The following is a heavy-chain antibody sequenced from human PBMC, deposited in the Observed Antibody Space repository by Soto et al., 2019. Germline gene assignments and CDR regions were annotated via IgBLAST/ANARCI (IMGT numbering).Heavy chain of an antibody. V-gene: IGHV5-51*01. J-gene: IGHJ6*02. Sequence: PGESLKISCKGSGYSFTIYCIGWVLQMPGKGLEWMGIIYPGDSDTRYSPSFQGQVTISADKSISTAYLQWSSLKASDTAMYYCARQPRAYYYGMDVWGQGTTVTVSS. CDR2: IYPGDSDT. CDR3: ARQPRAYYYGMDV. CDR1: GYSFTIYC.